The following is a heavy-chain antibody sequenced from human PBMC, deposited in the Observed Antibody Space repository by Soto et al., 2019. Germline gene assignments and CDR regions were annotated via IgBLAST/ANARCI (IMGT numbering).Heavy chain of an antibody. CDR2: IDPSDSYT. Sequence: GASLKISCKGSGYSITSYWISWVRQMPGKGLEGVGRIDPSDSYTNYSPSFQGHVTISAVKSISTAYLQWSSLKASDTAMYHCARQGSNGAYDYYGMDVWGQGTTVTVSS. J-gene: IGHJ6*02. CDR3: ARQGSNGAYDYYGMDV. CDR1: GYSITSYW. V-gene: IGHV5-10-1*01. D-gene: IGHD2-8*01.